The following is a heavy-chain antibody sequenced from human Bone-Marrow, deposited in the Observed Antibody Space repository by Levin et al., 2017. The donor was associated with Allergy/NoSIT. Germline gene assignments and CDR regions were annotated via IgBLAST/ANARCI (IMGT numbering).Heavy chain of an antibody. Sequence: SGGSLRLSCAAYEFAVSTSYMSWVRQAPGKGLEWVSLLETGGSTYYADSVKGRFTISRDNSENTVDLQMNNLRVEDTAVYYCTKDLDYHDAFDIWGQGTMVTVSS. CDR1: EFAVSTSY. CDR3: TKDLDYHDAFDI. V-gene: IGHV3-53*01. CDR2: LETGGST. J-gene: IGHJ3*02. D-gene: IGHD3-3*01.